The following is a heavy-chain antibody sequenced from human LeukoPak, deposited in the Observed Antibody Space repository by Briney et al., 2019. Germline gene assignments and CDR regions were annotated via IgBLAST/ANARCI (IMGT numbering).Heavy chain of an antibody. CDR1: GGSISSSSYY. Sequence: SETLSLTCTVSGGSISSSSYYWGWIRQPPGKGLEWIGSIYYSGSTYYNPSLKSRVTISVDTSKNQFSLKLSSVTAADTAVYYCARHKYDFWSDLNWFDPWGQGTLVTVSS. CDR3: ARHKYDFWSDLNWFDP. J-gene: IGHJ5*02. D-gene: IGHD3-3*01. V-gene: IGHV4-39*01. CDR2: IYYSGST.